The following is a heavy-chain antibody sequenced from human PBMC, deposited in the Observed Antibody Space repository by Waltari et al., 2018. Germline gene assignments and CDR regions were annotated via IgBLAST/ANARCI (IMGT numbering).Heavy chain of an antibody. D-gene: IGHD3-10*01. V-gene: IGHV3-11*01. CDR3: LRPPGDRRRDY. Sequence: YIMGWSCRGGGKWLEWLSYISGSGSSVYYADSVKGRCSIARDNAANSLYLQMKNLRADDTAGYYCLRPPGDRRRDYWGQGTLVTVSS. J-gene: IGHJ4*02. CDR2: ISGSGSSV. CDR1: YI.